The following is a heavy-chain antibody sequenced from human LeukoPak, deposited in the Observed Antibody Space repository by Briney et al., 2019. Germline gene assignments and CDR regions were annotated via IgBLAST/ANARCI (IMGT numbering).Heavy chain of an antibody. V-gene: IGHV4-61*10. CDR3: ARDRYLDV. CDR2: IYTSGST. Sequence: SETLSLTCSVSTGSVSSGTYYWTWIRQPAGKGLEWIGHIYTSGSTNYNPSLGSRVTISLDASKNQFSLRLTPVTAADTAVYYCARDRYLDVWGKGTTVTVSS. J-gene: IGHJ6*03. CDR1: TGSVSSGTYY.